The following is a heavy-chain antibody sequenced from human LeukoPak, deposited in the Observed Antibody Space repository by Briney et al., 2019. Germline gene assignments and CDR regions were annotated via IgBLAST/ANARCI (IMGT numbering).Heavy chain of an antibody. CDR3: ARGFRSGYYGDAFDI. Sequence: SVKVSCKASGYTFTSYDINWVRQATGQGLEWMGGIIPIFGTANYAQKFQGRVTITADKSTSTAYMELSSLRSEDTAVYYCARGFRSGYYGDAFDIWGQGTMVTVSS. V-gene: IGHV1-69*06. CDR1: GYTFTSYD. CDR2: IIPIFGTA. J-gene: IGHJ3*02. D-gene: IGHD3-22*01.